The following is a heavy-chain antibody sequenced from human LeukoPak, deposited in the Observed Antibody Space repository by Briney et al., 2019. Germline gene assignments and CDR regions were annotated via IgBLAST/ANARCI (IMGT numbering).Heavy chain of an antibody. CDR3: ARSAVAGTGFDY. J-gene: IGHJ4*02. Sequence: GGSLRLSCAASGFTFSDYYMSWVRQAPGKGLEWVSYISSSSSYTNYADSVKGRFTISRDNAKNSLYLQMNSLRAEDTAVYYCARSAVAGTGFDYWGQGTLVTVSS. V-gene: IGHV3-11*06. CDR1: GFTFSDYY. CDR2: ISSSSSYT. D-gene: IGHD6-19*01.